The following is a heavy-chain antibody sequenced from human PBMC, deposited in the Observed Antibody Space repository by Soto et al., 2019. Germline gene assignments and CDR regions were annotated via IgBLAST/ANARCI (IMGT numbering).Heavy chain of an antibody. CDR2: IRWNGGKI. Sequence: EVQLVESGGGLVQPGRSRRLSCAASGLNFDNYAMHWVRPPPGKGLEWVSGIRWNGGKIGYADSVKGRFTISRDNAKNSLYLQMNSLRGEDTALYYCATQDYWGQGTLVTVSS. CDR1: GLNFDNYA. CDR3: ATQDY. V-gene: IGHV3-9*01. J-gene: IGHJ4*02.